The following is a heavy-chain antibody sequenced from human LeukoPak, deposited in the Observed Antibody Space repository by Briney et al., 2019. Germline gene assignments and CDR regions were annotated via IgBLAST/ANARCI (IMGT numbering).Heavy chain of an antibody. D-gene: IGHD6-13*01. Sequence: GGSLRLSCGASGFTFSAYAMSWVRQAPGKGLEWVSGIGSSGGSTYYADSVKGRLTISRDNSKNTLYLQMNSLRAEDAAVYYCATKGEGMDVWGQGTLVTVSS. CDR2: IGSSGGST. V-gene: IGHV3-23*01. CDR1: GFTFSAYA. J-gene: IGHJ4*02. CDR3: ATKGEGMDV.